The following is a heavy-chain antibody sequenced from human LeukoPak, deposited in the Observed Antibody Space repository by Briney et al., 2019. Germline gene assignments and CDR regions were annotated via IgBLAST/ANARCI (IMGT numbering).Heavy chain of an antibody. D-gene: IGHD3-22*01. CDR3: AREHRDYEGSGYYVDY. CDR1: GGSFSGYY. Sequence: SETLSLTCAVYGGSFSGYYWSWIRQPPGKGLEWIGEINHSGSTNYNPSLKSRVTISVDTSKNQFSLKLSSVTAADTAVYYCAREHRDYEGSGYYVDYWGQGTLVTVSS. V-gene: IGHV4-34*01. J-gene: IGHJ4*02. CDR2: INHSGST.